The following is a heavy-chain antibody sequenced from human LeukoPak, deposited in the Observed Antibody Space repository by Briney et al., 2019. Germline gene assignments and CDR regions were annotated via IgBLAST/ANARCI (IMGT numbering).Heavy chain of an antibody. D-gene: IGHD3-22*01. CDR1: GFTFSSYA. CDR2: ISGSGGST. J-gene: IGHJ2*01. V-gene: IGHV3-23*01. Sequence: PGGSLRLSCAASGFTFSSYAMGWVRQAPGKGLEWVSAISGSGGSTYYADSVKGRFTIPRDNSKNTLYLQMNSLRAEDTAVYYCAKVPGYYYDSSGYNWYFDLWGRGTLVTVSS. CDR3: AKVPGYYYDSSGYNWYFDL.